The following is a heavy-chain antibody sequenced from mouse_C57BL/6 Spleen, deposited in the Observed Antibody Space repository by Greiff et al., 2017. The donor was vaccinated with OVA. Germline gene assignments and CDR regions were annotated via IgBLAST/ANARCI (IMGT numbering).Heavy chain of an antibody. CDR1: GYAFSSSW. Sequence: QVQLQQSGPELVKPGASVKISCKASGYAFSSSWMNWVKQRPGKGLEWIGRIYPGDGDTNYNGKFKGKATLTADKSSSTAYMQLSSLTSEDSAVYFCARTASNYEYYAMDYWGQGTSVTVSS. V-gene: IGHV1-82*01. D-gene: IGHD2-5*01. CDR3: ARTASNYEYYAMDY. CDR2: IYPGDGDT. J-gene: IGHJ4*01.